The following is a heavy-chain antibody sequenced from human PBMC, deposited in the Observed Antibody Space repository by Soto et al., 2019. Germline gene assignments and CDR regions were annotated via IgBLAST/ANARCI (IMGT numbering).Heavy chain of an antibody. D-gene: IGHD3-22*01. CDR1: GGSISSSNW. Sequence: PSETLSLTCAVSGGSISSSNWWSWVRQPPGKGLEWIGEIYHSGSTNYNPSLKSRVTISVDTSKDQFSLKLSSVTAADTAVYYCARGDKGSYDSSGYYVYWGQGTLVTVSS. CDR3: ARGDKGSYDSSGYYVY. J-gene: IGHJ4*02. V-gene: IGHV4-4*02. CDR2: IYHSGST.